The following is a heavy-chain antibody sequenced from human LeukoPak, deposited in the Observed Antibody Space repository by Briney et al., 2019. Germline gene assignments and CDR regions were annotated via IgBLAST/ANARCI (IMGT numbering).Heavy chain of an antibody. J-gene: IGHJ6*02. CDR3: AMPKDSSGYYYEYYYYGMDV. CDR2: IIPIFGTA. Sequence: ASVKVSCKASGGTFSSYAISWVRQAPGQGLEWMGGIIPIFGTANYAQKFHGRVAITADESTSTAYMELSSLRSEDTAVYYCAMPKDSSGYYYEYYYYGMDVWGQGTTVTVSS. D-gene: IGHD3-22*01. CDR1: GGTFSSYA. V-gene: IGHV1-69*13.